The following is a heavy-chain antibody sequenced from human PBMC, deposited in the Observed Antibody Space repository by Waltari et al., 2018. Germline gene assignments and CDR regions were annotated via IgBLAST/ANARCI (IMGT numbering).Heavy chain of an antibody. CDR1: GYTFRNYA. D-gene: IGHD6-19*01. CDR2: VSAYNGNT. J-gene: IGHJ3*01. V-gene: IGHV1-18*01. CDR3: ARIGETGWPFHSFDF. Sequence: QVHLVQSGDEVKQPGASVTVSCKASGYTFRNYAVTWIQQAPGQGLEWVGFVSAYNGNTDYAQRFKGRVTMTTDTSTSTVYMELWGLRSDDTAIYYCARIGETGWPFHSFDFWGQGTMVTVSS.